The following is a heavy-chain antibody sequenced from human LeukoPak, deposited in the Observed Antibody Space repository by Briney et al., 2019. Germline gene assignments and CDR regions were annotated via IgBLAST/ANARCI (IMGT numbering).Heavy chain of an antibody. CDR2: IYYSGST. Sequence: PSETLSLTCTVSGGSISSYYWNWIRQPPGKGLEWIGYIYYSGSTNYNPSLKSRVTISVDTSKNQFSLKLSSVTAADTAVYYCARVGGRFSSGWYYFDYWGQGTLVTVSS. J-gene: IGHJ4*02. V-gene: IGHV4-59*01. CDR1: GGSISSYY. CDR3: ARVGGRFSSGWYYFDY. D-gene: IGHD6-19*01.